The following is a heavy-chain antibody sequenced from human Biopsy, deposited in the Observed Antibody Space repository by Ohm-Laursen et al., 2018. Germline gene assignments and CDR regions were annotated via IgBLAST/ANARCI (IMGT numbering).Heavy chain of an antibody. CDR3: TRDRRYASGSYAGMDV. V-gene: IGHV1-18*01. CDR1: GYTFSDYG. J-gene: IGHJ6*02. D-gene: IGHD3-10*01. CDR2: ISANNGNT. Sequence: GSSVKVSCKSSGYTFSDYGVSWVRQAPGQGPEWMGWISANNGNTVYPQNLQGRVTLTTDASTSTAYMELRSLRSDDTAIYYCTRDRRYASGSYAGMDVWGQGTTVTVSS.